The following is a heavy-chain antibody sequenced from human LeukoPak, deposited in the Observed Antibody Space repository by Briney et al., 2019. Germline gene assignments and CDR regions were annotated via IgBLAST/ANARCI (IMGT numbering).Heavy chain of an antibody. V-gene: IGHV3-23*01. D-gene: IGHD3-16*02. J-gene: IGHJ4*02. CDR2: ISDNGQNI. CDR1: GFPFNTYA. CDR3: AKNWRDIAANYYSDY. Sequence: GGSLRLSCAASGFPFNTYAMSWVRQAPGKGLEWVSAISDNGQNIYYSDSVRGRFTISRDNSKNTLYLQMNSLRVDDTAIYFCAKNWRDIAANYYSDYWGPGIQVTVSS.